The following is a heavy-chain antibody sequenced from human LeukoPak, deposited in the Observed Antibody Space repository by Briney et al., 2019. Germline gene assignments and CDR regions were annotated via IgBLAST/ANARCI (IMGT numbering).Heavy chain of an antibody. D-gene: IGHD5-18*01. J-gene: IGHJ4*02. CDR3: ARGTAMVTSFPYYFDY. CDR2: ISSSSSYI. CDR1: GFTFSNAW. Sequence: GGSLRLSCAASGFTFSNAWMNWVRQAPGKGLEWVSSISSSSSYIYYADSVKGRFTISRDNAKNSLYLQMNSLRAEDTAVYYCARGTAMVTSFPYYFDYWGQGTLVTVSS. V-gene: IGHV3-21*01.